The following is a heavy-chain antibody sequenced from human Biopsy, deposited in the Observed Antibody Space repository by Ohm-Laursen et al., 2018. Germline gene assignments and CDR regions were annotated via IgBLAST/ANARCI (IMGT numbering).Heavy chain of an antibody. CDR3: ARERSPSGRLRVDP. J-gene: IGHJ5*02. V-gene: IGHV3-7*01. CDR1: GFTFGSYW. Sequence: SLRLSCTASGFTFGSYWMTWVRQAPGKGLEWVANIKQDGSEEYYVDSVKGRFTISRDSANNSLYLQVNSLRAGDTAVYFCARERSPSGRLRVDPGAQGPLATVSS. CDR2: IKQDGSEE.